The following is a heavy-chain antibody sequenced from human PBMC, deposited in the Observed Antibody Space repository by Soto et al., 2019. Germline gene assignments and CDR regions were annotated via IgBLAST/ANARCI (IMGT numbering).Heavy chain of an antibody. D-gene: IGHD5-12*01. CDR2: IKDGGST. Sequence: SATLSLTCAVNGGSLTGYSRSRIRQPPGKGLEWIGEIKDGGSTNYSPSLRCRATLSSDTSNNQFSLKLNSVTAADTAVYYCARGQEGIVATHWDQGALVTVS. V-gene: IGHV4-34*01. CDR3: ARGQEGIVATH. J-gene: IGHJ4*02. CDR1: GGSLTGYS.